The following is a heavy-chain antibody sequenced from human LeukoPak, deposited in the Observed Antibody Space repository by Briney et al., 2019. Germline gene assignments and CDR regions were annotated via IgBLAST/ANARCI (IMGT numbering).Heavy chain of an antibody. J-gene: IGHJ4*02. D-gene: IGHD5-18*01. CDR2: ISRSGGTT. CDR1: GFTFTNYA. V-gene: IGHV3-23*01. Sequence: PRGSLRPSCAPSGFTFTNYAMNGGRHAPGKGREWVSAISRSGGTTYYADSVKGRFTISRDNSKSTLYLQMNSLGADDTAVYYCASYTAMAHDCWGQGTLVSVSS. CDR3: ASYTAMAHDC.